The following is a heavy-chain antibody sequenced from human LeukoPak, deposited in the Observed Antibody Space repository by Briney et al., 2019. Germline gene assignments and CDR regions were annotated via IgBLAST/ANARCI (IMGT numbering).Heavy chain of an antibody. Sequence: ASVKVSCKTSGDSLTGYYMHWVRQAPGQGREGMGWINDNTGGTNYAQKLQGRVTITRDTSISTAYMELSGLTFDDTAVYYCARDATLGGTKNSFDPWGQGTLVTVSS. CDR1: GDSLTGYY. CDR2: INDNTGGT. CDR3: ARDATLGGTKNSFDP. V-gene: IGHV1-2*02. J-gene: IGHJ5*02. D-gene: IGHD1-26*01.